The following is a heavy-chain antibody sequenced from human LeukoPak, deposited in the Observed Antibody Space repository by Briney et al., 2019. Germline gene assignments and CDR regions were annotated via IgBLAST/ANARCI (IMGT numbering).Heavy chain of an antibody. J-gene: IGHJ4*02. CDR2: ISYSGST. V-gene: IGHV4-59*08. CDR1: GGSISSYY. Sequence: LETLSLTCTVSGGSISSYYWSWMRQPPGKGLEWIGYISYSGSTNYNPSLKSRVTISLNTSKNQFSLKLAPRTTAVTVVYFCARYDGGSYGMSFEYWGQGSLVTVSS. CDR3: ARYDGGSYGMSFEY. D-gene: IGHD1-26*01.